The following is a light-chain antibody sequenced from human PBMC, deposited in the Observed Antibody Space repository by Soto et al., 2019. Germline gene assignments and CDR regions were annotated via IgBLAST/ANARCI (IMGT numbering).Light chain of an antibody. Sequence: EIVMTQSPATLSVSPGERATLSCRASQSVSSNLAWYQQKPGQAPRLLIYGASTRATGIPARFSGSGSGTEFTPTTSSLQSEDFVAYYCQQYNNWPPYTFGQGTKLEIK. CDR3: QQYNNWPPYT. CDR2: GAS. V-gene: IGKV3-15*01. CDR1: QSVSSN. J-gene: IGKJ2*01.